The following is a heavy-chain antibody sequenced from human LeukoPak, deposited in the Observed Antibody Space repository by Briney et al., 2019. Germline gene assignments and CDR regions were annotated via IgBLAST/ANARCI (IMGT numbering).Heavy chain of an antibody. CDR2: MNPNSGNT. V-gene: IGHV1-8*01. J-gene: IGHJ6*03. CDR1: GYTFTSYD. CDR3: ARDGQPAPRYDSGNLFYYYMDV. D-gene: IGHD3-10*01. Sequence: ASVKVSCKASGYTFTSYDINWVRQATGQGLEWMGWMNPNSGNTGYAQKVQGRVTMTTDSSTSTAYMELRSLRSDDTAVYYCARDGQPAPRYDSGNLFYYYMDVWGKGTTVTISS.